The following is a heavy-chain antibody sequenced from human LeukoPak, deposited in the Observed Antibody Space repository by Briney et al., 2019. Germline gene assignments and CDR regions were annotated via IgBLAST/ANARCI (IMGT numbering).Heavy chain of an antibody. Sequence: GASVKVSCKASGYTFTGYYMHWVRQAPGQGLEWMGWINPNSGGTNYAQKFQGRVTMTRDTSISTAYMELSRLRSDDTAGYYCARFPSYFTMVRGVISAIDYWGQGTLVTVSS. CDR2: INPNSGGT. CDR1: GYTFTGYY. CDR3: ARFPSYFTMVRGVISAIDY. J-gene: IGHJ4*02. V-gene: IGHV1-2*02. D-gene: IGHD3-10*01.